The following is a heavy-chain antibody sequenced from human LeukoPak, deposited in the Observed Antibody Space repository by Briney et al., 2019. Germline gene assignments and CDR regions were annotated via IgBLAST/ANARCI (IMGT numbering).Heavy chain of an antibody. CDR1: GYTFTSYY. Sequence: GASVKVSCKASGYTFTSYYMHWVRQAPGQGLEWMGIINPSGGSTSYAQKFQGRVTMTTDTSTSTAYMELRSLRSDDTAVYYCARVSHSGSYYEVFFDYWGQGTLVTVSS. CDR2: INPSGGST. V-gene: IGHV1-46*01. D-gene: IGHD1-26*01. CDR3: ARVSHSGSYYEVFFDY. J-gene: IGHJ4*02.